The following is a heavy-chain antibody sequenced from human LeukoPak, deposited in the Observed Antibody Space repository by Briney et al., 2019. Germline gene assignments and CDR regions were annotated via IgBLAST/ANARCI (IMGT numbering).Heavy chain of an antibody. CDR2: IYPGGSDT. V-gene: IGHV5-51*01. CDR3: ARHVGSYSSGWYDY. J-gene: IGHJ4*02. Sequence: GESLKISSNGSGSXFISYWICWVRQMPGKGLEWRGIIYPGGSDTEYSTSFQAQVTISAHKSISTPYLQWSSLKASHTAMYYCARHVGSYSSGWYDYWGQGTLVTVSS. D-gene: IGHD6-19*01. CDR1: GSXFISYW.